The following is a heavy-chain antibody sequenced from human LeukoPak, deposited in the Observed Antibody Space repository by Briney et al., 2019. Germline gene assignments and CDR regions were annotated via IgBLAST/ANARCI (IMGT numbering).Heavy chain of an antibody. J-gene: IGHJ4*02. CDR1: XYXFXXXX. V-gene: IGHV1-3*01. CDR3: ARGYSSSWYSAFDY. Sequence: XXYXFXXXXXHXVRQAPGQRLEWMGWINAGNGNTKYSQKFQGRVTITRDTSASTAYMELSSLRSEDTAVYYCARGYSSSWYSAFDYWGQGTLVTVSS. D-gene: IGHD6-13*01. CDR2: INAGNGNT.